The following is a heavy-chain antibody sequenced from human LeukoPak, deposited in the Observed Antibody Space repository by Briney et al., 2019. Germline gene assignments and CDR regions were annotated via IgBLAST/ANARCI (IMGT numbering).Heavy chain of an antibody. CDR1: GFTFSSYS. Sequence: GRSLRLSCAASGFTFSSYSMNWVRQAPGKGLEWVSYISSSSSTIYYADSVKGRFTISRDNAKNSLYLQMNSLRAEDTAVYYCASGKHYYDSSGYDAWGQGTLVTVSS. J-gene: IGHJ5*02. D-gene: IGHD3-22*01. CDR2: ISSSSSTI. V-gene: IGHV3-48*04. CDR3: ASGKHYYDSSGYDA.